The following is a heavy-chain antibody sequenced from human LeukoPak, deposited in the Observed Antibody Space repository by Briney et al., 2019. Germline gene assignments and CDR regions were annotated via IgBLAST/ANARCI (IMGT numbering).Heavy chain of an antibody. D-gene: IGHD2-2*01. V-gene: IGHV1-2*02. Sequence: GASVKASCKASGYTFTGYYMHWVRQAPGQGLEWMGWINPNSGGTNYAQKFQGRVTMTRDTSISTAYMELSRLRSDDTAVYYCARALFLGYCSSTSCYQDYWGQGTLVTVSS. J-gene: IGHJ4*02. CDR2: INPNSGGT. CDR1: GYTFTGYY. CDR3: ARALFLGYCSSTSCYQDY.